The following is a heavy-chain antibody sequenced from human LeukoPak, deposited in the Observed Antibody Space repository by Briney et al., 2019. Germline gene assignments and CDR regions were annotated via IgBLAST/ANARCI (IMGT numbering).Heavy chain of an antibody. Sequence: RSSETLSLTCTVSGGSISSYYWSWIRQPPGKGLEWIGYTFNSGSTHYYNPSLKSRVTISVDTSENQFSLKLTSVTAADTAVYYCARAGRYCSGGSCQTGAFDIWGQGTMVTVSS. CDR1: GGSISSYY. CDR3: ARAGRYCSGGSCQTGAFDI. D-gene: IGHD2-15*01. J-gene: IGHJ3*02. CDR2: TFNSGSTH. V-gene: IGHV4-59*13.